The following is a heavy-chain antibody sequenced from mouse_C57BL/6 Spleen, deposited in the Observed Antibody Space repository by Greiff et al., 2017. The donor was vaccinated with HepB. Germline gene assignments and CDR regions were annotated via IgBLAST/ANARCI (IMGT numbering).Heavy chain of an antibody. J-gene: IGHJ4*01. V-gene: IGHV1-55*01. D-gene: IGHD1-1*01. CDR3: ARDLLLRSYYAMDY. Sequence: QVQLKESGAELVKPGASVKMSCKASGYTFTSYWITWVKQRPGQGLEWIGDIYPGSGSTNYNEKFKSKATLTVDTSSSTAYMQLSSLTSEDSAVYYCARDLLLRSYYAMDYWGQGTSVTVSS. CDR1: GYTFTSYW. CDR2: IYPGSGST.